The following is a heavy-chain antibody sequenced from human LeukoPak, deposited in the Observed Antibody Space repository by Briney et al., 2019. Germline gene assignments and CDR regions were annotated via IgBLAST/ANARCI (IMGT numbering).Heavy chain of an antibody. V-gene: IGHV4-61*02. CDR3: ARSDCSGGSCYPDY. CDR1: GGSISSGSYY. CDR2: IYTSGST. Sequence: SETLSLTCTVSGGSISSGSYYWSWIRQPAGKGLEWIGRIYTSGSTNYNPSLKSRVTISVDTSKNQFSLKLSSVTAADTAVYYCARSDCSGGSCYPDYWGQGTLVTVSS. D-gene: IGHD2-15*01. J-gene: IGHJ4*02.